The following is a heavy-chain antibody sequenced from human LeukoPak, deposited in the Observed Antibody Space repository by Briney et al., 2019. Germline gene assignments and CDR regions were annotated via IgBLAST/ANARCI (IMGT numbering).Heavy chain of an antibody. CDR3: ASSSLLWFGESNYYFDY. J-gene: IGHJ4*02. D-gene: IGHD3-10*01. V-gene: IGHV4-59*01. Sequence: PSETLSLTCTVSGGSISSYYWSWLRQPPGKGLEWIAYIYYSGSSNYNPSLKSRVTLSVDTSKNQFSLKLSSVTAADTAVYYCASSSLLWFGESNYYFDYWGQGTLVTVSS. CDR1: GGSISSYY. CDR2: IYYSGSS.